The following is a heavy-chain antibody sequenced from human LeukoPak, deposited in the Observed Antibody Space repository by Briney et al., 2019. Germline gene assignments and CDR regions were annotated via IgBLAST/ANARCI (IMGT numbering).Heavy chain of an antibody. CDR3: AKDTTFYDSSGYYEW. J-gene: IGHJ4*02. Sequence: GGSLRLSCAASGFTFSSYAMSWVRQAPGKGLEWVSAISGSGGSTYYADSVKGRFTISRDNSKNTLYLQMNSLRAEDTAVYYCAKDTTFYDSSGYYEWWGQGTLVTVSS. V-gene: IGHV3-23*01. CDR2: ISGSGGST. CDR1: GFTFSSYA. D-gene: IGHD3-22*01.